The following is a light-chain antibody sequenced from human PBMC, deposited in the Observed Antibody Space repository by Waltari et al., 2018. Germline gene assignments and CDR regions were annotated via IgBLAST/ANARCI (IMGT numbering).Light chain of an antibody. V-gene: IGKV3-20*01. CDR3: QQYGSSRTT. J-gene: IGKJ1*01. CDR2: GAS. CDR1: QSVSSSY. Sequence: EIVLTQSPGTLSLSPGERATLSCRARQSVSSSYLAWYQQKPGQAPRLLIYGASSRATGIPDRFSGSGSGTDFTLTISRLEPEDFAVYYCQQYGSSRTTFGQGTKVEIK.